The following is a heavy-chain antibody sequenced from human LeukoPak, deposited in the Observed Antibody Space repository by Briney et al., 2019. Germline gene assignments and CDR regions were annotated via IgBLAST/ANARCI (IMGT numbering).Heavy chain of an antibody. Sequence: GGSLRLSCAASGFTFSSYSMNWVRQAPGKGLEWVAVISYDGSNKYYADSVKGRFTISRDNSKNTLYLQMNSLRAEDTAVYYCAREQWLGADDAFDIWGQGTMVTVSS. CDR2: ISYDGSNK. D-gene: IGHD6-19*01. CDR1: GFTFSSYS. V-gene: IGHV3-30*03. J-gene: IGHJ3*02. CDR3: AREQWLGADDAFDI.